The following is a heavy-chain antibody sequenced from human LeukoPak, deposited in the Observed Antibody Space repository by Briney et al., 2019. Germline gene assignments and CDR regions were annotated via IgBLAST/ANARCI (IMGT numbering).Heavy chain of an antibody. CDR3: AREGGDYGDIPH. D-gene: IGHD4-17*01. CDR1: GFTFSSYS. Sequence: GGSLRLSCAASGFTFSSYSMNWVRQAPGKGLEWVSSISSSSSYIYSADSVKGRFTISRDNAKNSLYLQMNSLRAEDTAVYYCAREGGDYGDIPHWGQGTLVTVSS. V-gene: IGHV3-21*01. J-gene: IGHJ4*02. CDR2: ISSSSSYI.